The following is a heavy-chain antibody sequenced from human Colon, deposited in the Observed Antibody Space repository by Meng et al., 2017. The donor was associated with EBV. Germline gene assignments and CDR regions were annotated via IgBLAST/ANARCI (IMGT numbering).Heavy chain of an antibody. J-gene: IGHJ4*02. Sequence: QLQLQESGSGLVKPSQTLSPPCVVSGDSVTNGGYSWSWIRQPLGKGLEWIGYIYHSWSTKYNPSLKSRVTISVDTSKNQFSLKLSSVTAADTAVYYCARDTSTWGNKGLDHWGQGILVTISS. CDR3: ARDTSTWGNKGLDH. CDR1: GDSVTNGGYS. V-gene: IGHV4-30-2*01. D-gene: IGHD7-27*01. CDR2: IYHSWST.